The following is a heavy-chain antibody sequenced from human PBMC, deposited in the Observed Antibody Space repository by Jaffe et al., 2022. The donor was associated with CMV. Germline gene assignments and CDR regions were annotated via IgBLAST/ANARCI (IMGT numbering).Heavy chain of an antibody. D-gene: IGHD3-10*01. CDR2: IYWNDDK. CDR3: AHKVPRNMVRGVIWAFDI. Sequence: QITLKESGPTLVKPTQTLTLTCTFSGFSLSTSGVGVGWIRQPPGKALEWLALIYWNDDKRYSPSLKSRLTITKDTSKNQVVLTMTNMDPVDTATYYCAHKVPRNMVRGVIWAFDIWGQGTMVTVSS. V-gene: IGHV2-5*01. CDR1: GFSLSTSGVG. J-gene: IGHJ3*02.